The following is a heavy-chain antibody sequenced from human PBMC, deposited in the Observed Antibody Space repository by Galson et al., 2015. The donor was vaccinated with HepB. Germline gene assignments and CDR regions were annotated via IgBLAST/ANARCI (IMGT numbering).Heavy chain of an antibody. CDR1: GFTFSSYI. CDR2: ISSSSSYI. D-gene: IGHD4-17*01. Sequence: SLRLSCAASGFTFSSYIINWVRQAPGKGLEWVSSISSSSSYIYYAHSVKGRFTISRDNAKNSLYLQMNSLRAEDTAVYYCTRDPSDDYCDFPCDYWGQRALVTV. CDR3: TRDPSDDYCDFPCDY. V-gene: IGHV3-21*01. J-gene: IGHJ4*01.